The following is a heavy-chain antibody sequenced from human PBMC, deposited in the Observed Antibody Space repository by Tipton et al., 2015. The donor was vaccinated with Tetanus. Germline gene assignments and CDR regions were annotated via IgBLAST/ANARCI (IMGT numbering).Heavy chain of an antibody. CDR1: GGSFSGYY. D-gene: IGHD2-15*01. Sequence: TLSLTCAVYGGSFSGYYWSWIRQPPGKGLEWIGEINHSGSTNYNPSLKSRVTISVDTSKNQFSLKLSSVTAADTAVYYCARGQSGDCSGGSCYSSNFDYWGQGTLVTVSS. CDR2: INHSGST. CDR3: ARGQSGDCSGGSCYSSNFDY. V-gene: IGHV4-34*01. J-gene: IGHJ4*02.